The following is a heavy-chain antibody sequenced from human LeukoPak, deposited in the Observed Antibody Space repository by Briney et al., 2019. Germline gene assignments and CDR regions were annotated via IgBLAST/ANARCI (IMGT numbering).Heavy chain of an antibody. CDR1: GFTFSSYG. Sequence: GGSLRLSCAASGFTFSSYGMNWVRQAPGKGLEWVSYISSSRSTTYYADSVKGRFAISRDNAKNSLYLQMNSLRDEDTAVYYCARGGSGYGDYYYFYGLDVWGQGTTVTVSS. D-gene: IGHD3-22*01. V-gene: IGHV3-48*02. CDR3: ARGGSGYGDYYYFYGLDV. CDR2: ISSSRSTT. J-gene: IGHJ6*02.